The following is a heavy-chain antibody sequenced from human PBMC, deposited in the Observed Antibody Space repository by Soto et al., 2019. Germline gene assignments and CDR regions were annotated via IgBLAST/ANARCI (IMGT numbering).Heavy chain of an antibody. CDR2: INPNSGGA. D-gene: IGHD3-3*01. CDR3: ARDGRITIFGVAKLSMDV. Sequence: ASVKVSCKASGYTFTGYYMHWVRQAPGQGLEWMGWINPNSGGANYAQKFQGRVTMTRDTSISTAYMELSRPRSDDTAVYYCARDGRITIFGVAKLSMDVWGQGTTVTVS. V-gene: IGHV1-2*02. CDR1: GYTFTGYY. J-gene: IGHJ6*02.